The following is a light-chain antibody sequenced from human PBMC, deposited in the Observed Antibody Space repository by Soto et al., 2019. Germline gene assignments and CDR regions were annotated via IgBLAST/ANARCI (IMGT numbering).Light chain of an antibody. V-gene: IGKV1-6*01. CDR1: QIIRND. CDR3: LQDFNYPLT. J-gene: IGKJ2*01. CDR2: DAS. Sequence: AIQMTQSPSSLSASVGDRVTITCRASQIIRNDLAWYQQKPEKAPKLLIYDASSLQSGVPSRFSGSGSDTDFTLTISSLQPEDFATYFCLQDFNYPLTFGQGTKLEIK.